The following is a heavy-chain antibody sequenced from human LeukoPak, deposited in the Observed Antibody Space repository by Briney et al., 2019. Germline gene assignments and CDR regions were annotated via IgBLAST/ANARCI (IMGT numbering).Heavy chain of an antibody. CDR2: VDHTGST. V-gene: IGHV4-61*03. J-gene: IGHJ6*03. D-gene: IGHD1-1*01. Sequence: PSETLSLTCAVSGASVSGSNYYWTWIRQPPGKGLDWIGYVDHTGSTNFNPSLNGRVSISRDTTKNLFPLRLRSVTAADTAVYFCARGRVSSSTWYSTYYYYFYMDVWGKGTTVTVSS. CDR3: ARGRVSSSTWYSTYYYYFYMDV. CDR1: GASVSGSNYY.